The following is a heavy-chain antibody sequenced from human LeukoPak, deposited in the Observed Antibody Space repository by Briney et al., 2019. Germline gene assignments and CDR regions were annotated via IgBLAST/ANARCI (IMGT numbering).Heavy chain of an antibody. V-gene: IGHV3-7*01. CDR3: TRIDIAVASAFILDAFGI. D-gene: IGHD2-2*01. CDR1: GFTFSSHW. J-gene: IGHJ3*02. Sequence: PGGSLRLSCTGSGFTFSSHWMSWVRQAPGRVLEWVANIKEDGSETYYLDSVKGRFTISRDNAKNSVYLQMNSLRAEDTAVYYCTRIDIAVASAFILDAFGIWGQGTMVTVSS. CDR2: IKEDGSET.